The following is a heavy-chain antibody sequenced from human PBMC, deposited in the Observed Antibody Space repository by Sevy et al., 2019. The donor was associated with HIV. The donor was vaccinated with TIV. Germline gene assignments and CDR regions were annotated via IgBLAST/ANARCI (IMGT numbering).Heavy chain of an antibody. CDR1: GFTFSSYW. CDR3: ARSIAATGPDY. CDR2: INLDGSMK. D-gene: IGHD6-13*01. V-gene: IGHV3-7*01. Sequence: GGSLRLSCAASGFTFSSYWMSWVRQAQGKGLEWVANINLDGSMKYYVDSVKGRFTVSRDNAKNSLSLQMNSLRAEDTAVYYCARSIAATGPDYWGQGTLVTVSS. J-gene: IGHJ4*02.